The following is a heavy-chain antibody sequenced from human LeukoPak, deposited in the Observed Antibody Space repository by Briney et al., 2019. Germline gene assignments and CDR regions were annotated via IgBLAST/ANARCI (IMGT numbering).Heavy chain of an antibody. CDR2: IKQDGSEK. CDR1: GFTFSSHW. D-gene: IGHD4-17*01. CDR3: ARVLTVTNAPIDY. J-gene: IGHJ4*02. Sequence: PGGSLRLSCAASGFTFSSHWMSWVRQAPGKGLEWVANIKQDGSEKYYVDSVKGRFTISRDNAKNSLYLQMNSLRAEDTAVYYCARVLTVTNAPIDYWGQGTLVTVSS. V-gene: IGHV3-7*01.